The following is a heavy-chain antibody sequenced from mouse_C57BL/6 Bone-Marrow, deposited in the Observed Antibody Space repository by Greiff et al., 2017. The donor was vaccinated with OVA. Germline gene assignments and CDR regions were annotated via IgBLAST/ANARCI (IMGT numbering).Heavy chain of an antibody. CDR3: ARNLYYYSTLWYFDV. J-gene: IGHJ1*03. CDR2: IYPGDGDT. D-gene: IGHD1-1*01. Sequence: VQLQQSGPELVKPGASVKISCKASGYAFSSSWMNWVKQRPGKGLEWIGRIYPGDGDTNYNGKFKGKATLTADKSSSTAYMQLSSLTSEDSAVYFCARNLYYYSTLWYFDVWGTGTTVTVSS. V-gene: IGHV1-82*01. CDR1: GYAFSSSW.